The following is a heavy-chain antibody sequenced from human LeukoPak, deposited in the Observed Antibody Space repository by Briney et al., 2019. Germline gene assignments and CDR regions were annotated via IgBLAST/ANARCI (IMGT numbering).Heavy chain of an antibody. CDR2: IYYSGST. J-gene: IGHJ5*02. V-gene: IGHV4-59*01. CDR1: GGSISNYY. CDR3: ARVRSAYGSLTNWFDP. D-gene: IGHD4-17*01. Sequence: SETLSLTCTVSGGSISNYYWSWIRQPPGKGLEWIGYIYYSGSTNYNPSLKSRVTISVDTSKNQFSLKLSSVTAADTAVYYCARVRSAYGSLTNWFDPWGQGTLVTVSS.